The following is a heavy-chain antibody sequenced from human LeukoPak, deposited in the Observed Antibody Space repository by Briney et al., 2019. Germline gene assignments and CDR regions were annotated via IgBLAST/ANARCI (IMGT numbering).Heavy chain of an antibody. CDR2: ISGSGGST. CDR3: AENVVGLSAAAENYFDY. CDR1: GFTFSSYA. D-gene: IGHD6-13*01. J-gene: IGHJ4*02. V-gene: IGHV3-23*01. Sequence: GGSLRLSCAASGFTFSSYAMSWVRQAPGKGLEWVSAISGSGGSTYYADSVKGRFTISRDNSKNTLYLQMNSLRAEDTAVYYCAENVVGLSAAAENYFDYWGQGTLVTVSS.